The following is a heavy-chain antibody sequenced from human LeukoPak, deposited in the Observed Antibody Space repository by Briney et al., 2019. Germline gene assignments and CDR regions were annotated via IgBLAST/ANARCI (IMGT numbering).Heavy chain of an antibody. V-gene: IGHV3-30*18. Sequence: PGRSLRLSCAASGFTFSSYGMHWVRQAPGKGLEWVAVISYDGSNKYYADSVKGRFTISRDNSKNTLYLQMNSLRAEDTAVYYCAKLGVGAAPSDYWGQGTLVTVSS. CDR1: GFTFSSYG. CDR3: AKLGVGAAPSDY. D-gene: IGHD1-26*01. CDR2: ISYDGSNK. J-gene: IGHJ4*02.